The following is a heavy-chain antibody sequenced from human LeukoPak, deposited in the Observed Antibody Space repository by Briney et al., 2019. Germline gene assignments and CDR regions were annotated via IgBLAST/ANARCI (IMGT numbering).Heavy chain of an antibody. V-gene: IGHV3-48*02. D-gene: IGHD3-9*01. CDR3: ARDILTGYSTVYYFDY. J-gene: IGHJ4*02. CDR2: ISRSKDTI. CDR1: GFTFSSYN. Sequence: WGSLTLSCPASGFTFSSYNMNWVRQPPAKGLEGVSFISRSKDTIYYADTVHDRFAISRDDAKSSLFLQMNSLRDDDTAVYDCARDILTGYSTVYYFDYWGQGTLVTVSS.